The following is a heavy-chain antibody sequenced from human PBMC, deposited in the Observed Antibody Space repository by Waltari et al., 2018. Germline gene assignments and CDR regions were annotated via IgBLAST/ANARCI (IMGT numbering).Heavy chain of an antibody. V-gene: IGHV4-59*01. Sequence: QVQLQESGPGLVKPSETLSLTCTVSGGSISSYYWSWIRQPPGQGLEWIGYIYYSGSTNYNPSLKSRVTISVDTSKNQFSLKLSSVTAADTAVYYCARDSQYYFDYWGQGTLVTVSS. CDR1: GGSISSYY. J-gene: IGHJ4*02. CDR2: IYYSGST. CDR3: ARDSQYYFDY.